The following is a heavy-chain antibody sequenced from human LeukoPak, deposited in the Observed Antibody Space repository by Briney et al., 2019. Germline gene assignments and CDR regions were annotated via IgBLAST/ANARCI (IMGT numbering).Heavy chain of an antibody. J-gene: IGHJ6*02. D-gene: IGHD3-9*01. Sequence: PGGSLRLSCAASGFTFSSYWMSWVRQAPGKGLEWVANIKQDGSEKYYVDSVKGRFTISRDNAKNSLYLQMNSLRVEDTAVYYCARVRILTGLDSYYYYGMDVWGQGTTVTVSS. CDR1: GFTFSSYW. V-gene: IGHV3-7*04. CDR3: ARVRILTGLDSYYYYGMDV. CDR2: IKQDGSEK.